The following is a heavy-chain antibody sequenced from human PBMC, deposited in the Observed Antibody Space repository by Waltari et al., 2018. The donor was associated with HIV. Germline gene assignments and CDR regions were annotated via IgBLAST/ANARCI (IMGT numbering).Heavy chain of an antibody. CDR2: ISHSGNV. J-gene: IGHJ2*01. CDR3: AGTSYDL. CDR1: DYFISSDYY. Sequence: QVQLQESGPGLVKPSETLSLTCSVSDYFISSDYYWGWIRQSPGRGLEWIGSISHSGNVVYNPSLKSRTTIVGNPSKNQFFLRLASATAADTAVYYCAGTSYDL. V-gene: IGHV4-38-2*02.